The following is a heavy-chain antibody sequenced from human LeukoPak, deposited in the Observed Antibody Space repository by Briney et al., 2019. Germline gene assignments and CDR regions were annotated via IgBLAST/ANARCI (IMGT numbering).Heavy chain of an antibody. Sequence: SETLSLTCAVYGGSFSGYYWSWIRQPPGKGLEWIGEINHSGSTNYNPSLKSRVTISVDTSKNQFSLKLSSVTAADTAVYYCARNWGSGGPSDYWGQGTLVTVSS. J-gene: IGHJ4*02. CDR2: INHSGST. D-gene: IGHD2-15*01. V-gene: IGHV4-34*01. CDR3: ARNWGSGGPSDY. CDR1: GGSFSGYY.